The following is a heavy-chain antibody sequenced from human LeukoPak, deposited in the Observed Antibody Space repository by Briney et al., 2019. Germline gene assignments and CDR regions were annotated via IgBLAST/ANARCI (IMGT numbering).Heavy chain of an antibody. D-gene: IGHD2-15*01. V-gene: IGHV4-34*01. CDR3: ARASIRCSGGTCYLVVLEN. J-gene: IGHJ4*02. CDR2: INHSGST. Sequence: SETLSPTWAVYGGSFSGYYWSWIRQPPGKGLEWIGEINHSGSTNYNPSLKSRFTISVDTSKNQFSLKVSSVTAADTAVYYCARASIRCSGGTCYLVVLENWGQGTLVTVSS. CDR1: GGSFSGYY.